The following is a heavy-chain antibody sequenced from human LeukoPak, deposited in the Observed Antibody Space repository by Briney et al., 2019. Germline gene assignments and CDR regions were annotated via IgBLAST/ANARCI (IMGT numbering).Heavy chain of an antibody. V-gene: IGHV4-61*02. CDR1: GDSISSGDYY. J-gene: IGHJ3*02. Sequence: TSETLSLTCTVSGDSISSGDYYWSWIRQPAGKGLEWIGRISSSGSTNYNPSLKSRVTISVDTSKNQFSLKLSSVTAADTAVYFRARGPYSYDSSGAFDIWGQGTMVTVSS. CDR3: ARGPYSYDSSGAFDI. D-gene: IGHD3-22*01. CDR2: ISSSGST.